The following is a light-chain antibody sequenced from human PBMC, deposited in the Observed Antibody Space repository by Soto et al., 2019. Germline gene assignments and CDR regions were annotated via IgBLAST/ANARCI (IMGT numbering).Light chain of an antibody. Sequence: AIRMTQSPSSLSASTGDRVTITCRASQGISSYLAWYQEKPGKAPKLLIYAASTLQGGVPSRFSGSGSGTEFTLTISCLQSEDFATYYCQQYYNSPYTFGQGTKVEIK. J-gene: IGKJ2*01. V-gene: IGKV1-8*01. CDR3: QQYYNSPYT. CDR2: AAS. CDR1: QGISSY.